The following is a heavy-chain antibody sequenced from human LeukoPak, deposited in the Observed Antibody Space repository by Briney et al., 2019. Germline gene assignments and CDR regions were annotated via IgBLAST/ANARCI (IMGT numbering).Heavy chain of an antibody. CDR3: ARPIGGYGDPFDY. D-gene: IGHD4-17*01. Sequence: EASVKVSCKASGYTFTGYYMHWVRQAPGQGLEWMGWINPNSGGTNYAQKFQGRVTMTRDTSISTAYMELSRLRSDDTAVYCCARPIGGYGDPFDYWGQGTLVTVSS. CDR1: GYTFTGYY. V-gene: IGHV1-2*02. CDR2: INPNSGGT. J-gene: IGHJ4*02.